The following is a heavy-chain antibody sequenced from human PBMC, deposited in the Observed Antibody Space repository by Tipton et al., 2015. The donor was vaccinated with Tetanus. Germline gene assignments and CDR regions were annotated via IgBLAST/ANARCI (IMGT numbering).Heavy chain of an antibody. Sequence: QLVQSGAELKKPGESLKISCKGSGYAFTKYWIGWVRQMPGKGLEWMGIIYPDDSDTRYSPSFQGQVTVSVDKAINTAYLQWSRLQASDSAMYYCARHPRGNAGNPLYYFDYWAQGTRVIVSS. CDR2: IYPDDSDT. CDR1: GYAFTKYW. D-gene: IGHD4-23*01. CDR3: ARHPRGNAGNPLYYFDY. V-gene: IGHV5-51*01. J-gene: IGHJ4*02.